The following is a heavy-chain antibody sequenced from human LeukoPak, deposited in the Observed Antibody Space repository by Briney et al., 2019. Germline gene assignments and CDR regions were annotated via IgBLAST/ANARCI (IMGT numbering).Heavy chain of an antibody. J-gene: IGHJ4*02. CDR2: IRFDGSEI. V-gene: IGHV3-7*01. CDR3: ATRNNFEY. Sequence: GGSLRLSCTVSGFTSFSGHWMNWVRQAPGKGLEWVANIRFDGSEIGYGDSVEGRFIISRNNSKNSLYLQMNSLRAEDTAVYYCATRNNFEYWGQGTLVTVSS. CDR1: GFTSFSGHW.